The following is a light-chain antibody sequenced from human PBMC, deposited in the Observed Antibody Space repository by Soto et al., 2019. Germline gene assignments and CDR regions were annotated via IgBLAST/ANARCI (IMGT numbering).Light chain of an antibody. V-gene: IGKV3-20*01. J-gene: IGKJ1*01. CDR1: QSVSSSS. CDR2: GAS. CDR3: QKYGSSPWT. Sequence: EHVLTQFPGTLSLSPGGRDTLSRKSSQSVSSSSLAWYQQKVGRAPRVLIYGASSRATGIPDRCSGSGSGTDFTLTISRLEPEDFAVYYCQKYGSSPWTVGQGVTGDIK.